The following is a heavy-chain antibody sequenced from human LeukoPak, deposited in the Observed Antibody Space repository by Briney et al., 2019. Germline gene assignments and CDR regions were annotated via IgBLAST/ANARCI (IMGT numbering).Heavy chain of an antibody. J-gene: IGHJ5*02. D-gene: IGHD3-3*01. V-gene: IGHV4-59*12. CDR2: INYSGST. CDR1: GGSINSFY. Sequence: KPSETLSPTCTVSGGSINSFYWSWVRQPPGEGLEWIGYINYSGSTNYNPSLKSRVTISVDTSKSQFSLKLSSVTAADTAVYYCARGYYDFWSGYYRSFWFDPWGQGTLVTVSS. CDR3: ARGYYDFWSGYYRSFWFDP.